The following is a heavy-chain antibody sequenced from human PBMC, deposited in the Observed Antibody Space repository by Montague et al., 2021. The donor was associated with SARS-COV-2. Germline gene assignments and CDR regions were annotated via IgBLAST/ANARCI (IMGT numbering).Heavy chain of an antibody. Sequence: TLFLTCSVSGGSISSGSYYWSWIRQPAGKGLEWIGRIYTSGGANYNPSLNSRVTISVDTSKNQFSLNLTSVTAADTAVYYCARAALPGRKNWFDPWGQGTLVTVSS. J-gene: IGHJ5*02. CDR3: ARAALPGRKNWFDP. D-gene: IGHD2-2*01. V-gene: IGHV4-61*02. CDR1: GGSISSGSYY. CDR2: IYTSGGA.